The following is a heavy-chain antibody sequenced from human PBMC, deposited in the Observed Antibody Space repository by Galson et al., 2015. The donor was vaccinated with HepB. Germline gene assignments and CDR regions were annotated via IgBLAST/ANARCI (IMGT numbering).Heavy chain of an antibody. J-gene: IGHJ4*02. V-gene: IGHV2-70*01. CDR3: ARTRSRITIFGVVTVFDS. CDR1: GFSLSTSGMC. Sequence: PALVKPTQTLTLTCTFSGFSLSTSGMCVSWIRQPPGKALEWLALIDWDDDKQYTTSLKTRLTISKDTSKNQVVLTMTNMDPVDTATYFCARTRSRITIFGVVTVFDSWGQGTLVTVSS. CDR2: IDWDDDK. D-gene: IGHD3-3*01.